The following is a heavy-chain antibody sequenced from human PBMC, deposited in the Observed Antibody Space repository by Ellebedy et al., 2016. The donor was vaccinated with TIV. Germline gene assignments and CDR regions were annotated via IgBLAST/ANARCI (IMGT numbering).Heavy chain of an antibody. CDR1: GHLFTTYG. CDR3: ATREWQDPMDV. V-gene: IGHV1-3*04. J-gene: IGHJ6*02. CDR2: INTGNDNT. D-gene: IGHD3-3*01. Sequence: ASVKVSXXASGHLFTTYGIHWVRQAPGQSLEWMGWINTGNDNTKYSQKLQGRVTITRDYMELSGLMSEDTAVYYCATREWQDPMDVWGQGTTVTVSS.